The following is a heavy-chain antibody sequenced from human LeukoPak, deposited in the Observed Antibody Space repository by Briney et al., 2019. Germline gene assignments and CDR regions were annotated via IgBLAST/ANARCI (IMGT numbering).Heavy chain of an antibody. CDR1: GFTFSSHS. D-gene: IGHD3-3*01. CDR2: ISGSSSYI. CDR3: ARDPRLEISGMVIDMLDY. Sequence: GGSLRLSCVASGFTFSSHSMNWVRQAPGKGLEWVSYISGSSSYIYYADSVKGRFAISRDNAKSSLYLQMNSLRAEDSAIYYCARDPRLEISGMVIDMLDYWGRGTLVTVSS. V-gene: IGHV3-21*01. J-gene: IGHJ4*02.